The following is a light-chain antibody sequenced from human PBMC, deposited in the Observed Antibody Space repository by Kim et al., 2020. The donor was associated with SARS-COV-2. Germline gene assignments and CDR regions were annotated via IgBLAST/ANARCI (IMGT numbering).Light chain of an antibody. Sequence: SPADILTLSSSSRHRLTSPFLPCSPPNPAPVPSLLIYGASSRATFIPDRFSGSVSGTDFTLTISRLEPEDFAVYYCQQYANSPITFAQGTRLEIK. J-gene: IGKJ5*01. CDR2: GAS. CDR3: QQYANSPIT. CDR1: HRLTSPF. V-gene: IGKV3-20*01.